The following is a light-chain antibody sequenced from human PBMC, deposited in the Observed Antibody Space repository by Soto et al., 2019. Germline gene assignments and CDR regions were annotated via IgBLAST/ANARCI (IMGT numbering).Light chain of an antibody. Sequence: SYELTQPPSVSVAPGKTARITCGGNNIGSKSVHWYQQKPGQAPVLVIYYDRDRPSGIPERFSGSISGNTATLTISRVEAGDEADYYWPVWDSSSAHVVFGGGTKLTVL. J-gene: IGLJ2*01. CDR1: NIGSKS. CDR2: YDR. V-gene: IGLV3-21*04. CDR3: PVWDSSSAHVV.